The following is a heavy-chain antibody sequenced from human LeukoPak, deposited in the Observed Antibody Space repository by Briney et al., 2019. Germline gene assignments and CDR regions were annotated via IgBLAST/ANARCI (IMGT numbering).Heavy chain of an antibody. J-gene: IGHJ4*02. Sequence: GGSLRLSCAASGFTFSTYGMHWVRQAPGKGLEWVAVVWYDGSNIHYVDSVKGRFTISRDNSKSTLYLQMNSLTAEDTAVYYCARGGYSGTYYFDYWGQGTLVAVSS. V-gene: IGHV3-33*01. CDR1: GFTFSTYG. CDR3: ARGGYSGTYYFDY. CDR2: VWYDGSNI. D-gene: IGHD1-26*01.